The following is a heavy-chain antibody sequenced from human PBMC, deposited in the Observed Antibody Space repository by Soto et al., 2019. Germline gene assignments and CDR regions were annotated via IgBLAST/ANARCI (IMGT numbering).Heavy chain of an antibody. J-gene: IGHJ5*02. CDR3: ASGVYYGSGSYYNWFDP. Sequence: QVQLVQSGAEVKKPGSSVKVSCKASGGTFSSYTISWVRQAPGQGLEWMGRIIPILGIANYAQKFQGRVTITADKSTSXXYMELSSLRSEDTAVYYCASGVYYGSGSYYNWFDPWGQGTLVTVSS. CDR1: GGTFSSYT. V-gene: IGHV1-69*02. D-gene: IGHD3-10*01. CDR2: IIPILGIA.